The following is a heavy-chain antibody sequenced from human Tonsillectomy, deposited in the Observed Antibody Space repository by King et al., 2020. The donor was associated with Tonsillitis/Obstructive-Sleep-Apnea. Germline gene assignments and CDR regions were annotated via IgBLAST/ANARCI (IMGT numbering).Heavy chain of an antibody. J-gene: IGHJ3*02. CDR2: INHRGST. V-gene: IGHV4-34*01. CDR1: GGSFSDYY. CDR3: ARVPAALWFAFDI. Sequence: VQLQQWGAGLLKPSETLSLTCAVYGGSFSDYYWTWIRQPPGKGLEWIGEINHRGSTNYNPSLKSRVTMSGDTSKIQFSLKLGSVTAADTAMYYCARVPAALWFAFDIWGQGTMVTVSS. D-gene: IGHD2-2*01.